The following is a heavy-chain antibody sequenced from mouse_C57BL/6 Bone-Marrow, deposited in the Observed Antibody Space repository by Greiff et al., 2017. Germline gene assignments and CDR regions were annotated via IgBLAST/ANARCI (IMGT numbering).Heavy chain of an antibody. Sequence: EVKLQESGAELVKPGASVKLSCTASGFNIKDYYIHWVKQRTEQGLEWIGRIDPEDGETKYAPKFQDKATITADTSSNAAYLQLRSLTSEDTSVYYCTRSLIYYGTNYWGQGTTLTVSS. CDR1: GFNIKDYY. J-gene: IGHJ2*01. D-gene: IGHD1-1*01. V-gene: IGHV14-2*01. CDR2: IDPEDGET. CDR3: TRSLIYYGTNY.